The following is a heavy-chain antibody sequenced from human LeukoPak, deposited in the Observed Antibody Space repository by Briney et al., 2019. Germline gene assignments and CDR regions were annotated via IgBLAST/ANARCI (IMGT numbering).Heavy chain of an antibody. CDR2: IYYSGST. J-gene: IGHJ4*02. CDR3: AAIWSGTYFDY. D-gene: IGHD3-10*01. Sequence: SETLSLTCTVSGGSISSYYWSWIRQPPGKGLEWIGYIYYSGSTNYNPSLKSRVTISIDRSKNQFSLNLSSVTAADTAVYYCAAIWSGTYFDYWGQGTLVTVSS. CDR1: GGSISSYY. V-gene: IGHV4-59*12.